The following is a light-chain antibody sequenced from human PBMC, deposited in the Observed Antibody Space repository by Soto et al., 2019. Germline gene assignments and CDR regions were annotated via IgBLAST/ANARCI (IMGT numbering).Light chain of an antibody. V-gene: IGKV4-1*01. J-gene: IGKJ5*01. Sequence: DIVMTQSPDSLAVSLGERATINCKSSQSVLYSSNNKNYLAWYQQKPGQPPKLXXYWASTRKSGVPDRFSGSGSGTDFTLTISSLQAEAVAVYYCQQYYSTPPWTFGQGTRLEI. CDR3: QQYYSTPPWT. CDR1: QSVLYSSNNKNY. CDR2: WAS.